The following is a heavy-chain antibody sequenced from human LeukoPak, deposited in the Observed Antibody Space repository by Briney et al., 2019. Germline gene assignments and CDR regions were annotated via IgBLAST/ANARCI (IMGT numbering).Heavy chain of an antibody. CDR3: AKDRWIPFDY. J-gene: IGHJ4*02. D-gene: IGHD2-2*03. Sequence: QPGGSLRLSCAASGFTFSSYWMSWVRQAPGKGLEWVAFISYNESNTYYADSVKGRFTISRDNSKNTLYLQMNTLRAEDTAVYYCAKDRWIPFDYWGQGTLVTVSS. V-gene: IGHV3-30*18. CDR2: ISYNESNT. CDR1: GFTFSSYW.